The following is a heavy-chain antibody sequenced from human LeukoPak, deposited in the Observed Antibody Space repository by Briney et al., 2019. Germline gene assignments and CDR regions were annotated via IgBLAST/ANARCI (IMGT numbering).Heavy chain of an antibody. J-gene: IGHJ4*02. V-gene: IGHV3-23*01. D-gene: IGHD2-15*01. CDR3: AKQLGYCSDGSCYFPY. CDR1: GFTFSSYA. CDR2: ISGSGGGT. Sequence: PGGSLRLSCAASGFTFSSYAMRWVRQAPGKGLEWVSGISGSGGGTYYADSVKGRFTIFRDNSKNMLYLQMNSLRAEDTAVYYCAKQLGYCSDGSCYFPYWGQGTLVTVSS.